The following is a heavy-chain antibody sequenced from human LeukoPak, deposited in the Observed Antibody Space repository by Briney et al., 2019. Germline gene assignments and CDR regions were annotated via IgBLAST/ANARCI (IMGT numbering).Heavy chain of an antibody. J-gene: IGHJ4*02. V-gene: IGHV1-8*03. CDR2: MNPNSGNT. D-gene: IGHD1-26*01. CDR3: ARVNWIVGATDDY. CDR1: GYTFISYD. Sequence: ASVKVSCKASGYTFISYDINWVRQATGQGLEWMGWMNPNSGNTGYAQKFQGRVTITRNTSISTAYMELSSLRSEDTAVYYCARVNWIVGATDDYWGQGTLVTVSS.